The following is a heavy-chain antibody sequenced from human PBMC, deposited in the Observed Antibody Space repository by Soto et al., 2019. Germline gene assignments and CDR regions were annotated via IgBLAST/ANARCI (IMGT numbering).Heavy chain of an antibody. CDR3: ARGWRNYYYCGMDV. CDR2: INHSGST. Sequence: QVQLQQWGAGLLKPSETLSLTCAVYGGSFSGYYWSWIRQPPGKGLEWIGEINHSGSTNYNPSLKSRVTISVDTSKNQFSLKLSSVTAADTAVYYCARGWRNYYYCGMDVWGQGTTVTVSS. D-gene: IGHD3-3*01. J-gene: IGHJ6*02. CDR1: GGSFSGYY. V-gene: IGHV4-34*01.